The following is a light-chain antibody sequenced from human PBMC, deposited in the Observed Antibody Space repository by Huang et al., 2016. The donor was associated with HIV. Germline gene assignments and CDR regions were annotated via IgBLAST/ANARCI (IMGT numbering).Light chain of an antibody. Sequence: EIVMTQSPDTLSVSPGARATLSCRASESVSINLAWYQQRPGQAPRLLIHGASNRAAGIPARFSGSGSGAEFTLTISSLQSEDFALYYCQQYSNWPYTFGQGTKLEIK. CDR3: QQYSNWPYT. CDR2: GAS. V-gene: IGKV3-15*01. CDR1: ESVSIN. J-gene: IGKJ2*01.